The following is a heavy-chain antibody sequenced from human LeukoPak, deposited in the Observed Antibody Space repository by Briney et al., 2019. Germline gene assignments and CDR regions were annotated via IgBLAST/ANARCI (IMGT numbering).Heavy chain of an antibody. D-gene: IGHD3-22*01. J-gene: IGHJ5*02. CDR1: GGSISRGDYY. V-gene: IGHV4-30-4*01. Sequence: SETLSLTCTVSGGSISRGDYYWSWIRQPPGKGLEWIGYIYYSGSTYYNPSLKSRVTISVDTSKNQFSLKLSSVTAADTAVYYCARACNYYDSSGYYEGVWFDPWGQGTLVTVSS. CDR2: IYYSGST. CDR3: ARACNYYDSSGYYEGVWFDP.